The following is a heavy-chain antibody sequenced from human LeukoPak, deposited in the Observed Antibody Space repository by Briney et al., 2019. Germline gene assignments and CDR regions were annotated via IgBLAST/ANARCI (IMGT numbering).Heavy chain of an antibody. CDR2: IYYSGST. D-gene: IGHD6-13*01. V-gene: IGHV4-59*12. Sequence: SETLSLTCTVSGGSISSYYWSWIRQPPGKGLEWIGYIYYSGSTNYNPSLKSRVTISVDTSKNQFSLKLSSVTAADTAVYYCARGGTSSSWLRPTDWFDPWGQGTLVTVSS. J-gene: IGHJ5*02. CDR1: GGSISSYY. CDR3: ARGGTSSSWLRPTDWFDP.